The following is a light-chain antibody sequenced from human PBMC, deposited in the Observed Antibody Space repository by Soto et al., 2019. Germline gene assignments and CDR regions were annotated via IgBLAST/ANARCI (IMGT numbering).Light chain of an antibody. V-gene: IGKV3-15*01. Sequence: EIVMTQSPATLSVSPGERATLSGRASQSVSSNLAWYQQKPGQAPRLLIYGASTRPTGIPARFSGSGSGTEFTLTISSLQSEDFAVYYCQQYNNWYTFGQGTKLEIK. CDR3: QQYNNWYT. CDR1: QSVSSN. J-gene: IGKJ2*01. CDR2: GAS.